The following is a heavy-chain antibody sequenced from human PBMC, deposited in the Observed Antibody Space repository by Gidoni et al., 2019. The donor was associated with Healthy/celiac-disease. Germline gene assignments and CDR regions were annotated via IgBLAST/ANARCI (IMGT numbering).Heavy chain of an antibody. CDR2: IYYSGST. J-gene: IGHJ4*02. CDR3: ARDAYAHMYRV. D-gene: IGHD2-2*01. Sequence: QVQLQDSRPGLVKPSVTLSLTCTVSGGSISSYYWSWIRQPPGKGLEWIGYIYYSGSTNYNPSLKSRVTISVDTAKNQFSLKLGSVTAADTAVYYCARDAYAHMYRVWGQRTLVTVSS. V-gene: IGHV4-59*01. CDR1: GGSISSYY.